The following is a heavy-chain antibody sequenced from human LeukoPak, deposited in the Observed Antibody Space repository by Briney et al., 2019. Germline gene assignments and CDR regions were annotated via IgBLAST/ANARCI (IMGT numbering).Heavy chain of an antibody. V-gene: IGHV4-4*07. Sequence: SETLSLTCTVSGGSISSYYWSWIRQPAGKGLEWIGRFYSSGGTIYNPSLKSQVTMSVEASKNQFSLNLRSVTAADTAVYYCARGRVGADFDYWGQGTLVTVSS. CDR2: FYSSGGT. CDR1: GGSISSYY. D-gene: IGHD1-26*01. CDR3: ARGRVGADFDY. J-gene: IGHJ4*02.